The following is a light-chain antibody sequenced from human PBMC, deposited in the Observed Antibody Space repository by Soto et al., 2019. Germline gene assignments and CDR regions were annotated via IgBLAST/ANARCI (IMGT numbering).Light chain of an antibody. J-gene: IGKJ4*01. V-gene: IGKV3-15*01. CDR1: QGVRSD. CDR2: GAS. CDR3: QQYSKWQLT. Sequence: EIAMTQSPDTLSVSPGDRATLSCRASQGVRSDLSCYQQKAGQSPRLLLYGASTRAAQTPARFSGSGSETEFTLTISSLQSEDFAVYYCQQYSKWQLTFGGGTKVEIK.